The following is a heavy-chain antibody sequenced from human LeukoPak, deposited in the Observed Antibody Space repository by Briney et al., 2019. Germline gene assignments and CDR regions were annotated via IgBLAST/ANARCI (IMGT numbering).Heavy chain of an antibody. D-gene: IGHD3-10*01. J-gene: IGHJ4*02. V-gene: IGHV3-23*01. CDR1: GFTFSSYA. CDR2: ISGSGGST. Sequence: GGSLRLSCAASGFTFSSYAMSWVRQAPGKGLEWVSAISGSGGSTYYADPVKGRFTISRDNSKNTLYLQMNSLRAEDTAVYYCAKDLPSITMVRGLYDYWGQGTLVTVSS. CDR3: AKDLPSITMVRGLYDY.